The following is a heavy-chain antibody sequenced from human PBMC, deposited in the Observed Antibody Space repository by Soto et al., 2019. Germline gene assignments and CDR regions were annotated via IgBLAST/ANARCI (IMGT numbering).Heavy chain of an antibody. V-gene: IGHV3-15*07. Sequence: GGSLRLSCAASGFTFSNAWMNWVRQAPGKGLEWVGRIKSKTDGGTTDYAAPVKGRFTISRDDSKNTLYLQMNSLKTEDTAVYYCTTPSYYYDSSGYSPTSGFDPWGQGTLVTVSS. CDR2: IKSKTDGGTT. D-gene: IGHD3-22*01. CDR1: GFTFSNAW. CDR3: TTPSYYYDSSGYSPTSGFDP. J-gene: IGHJ5*02.